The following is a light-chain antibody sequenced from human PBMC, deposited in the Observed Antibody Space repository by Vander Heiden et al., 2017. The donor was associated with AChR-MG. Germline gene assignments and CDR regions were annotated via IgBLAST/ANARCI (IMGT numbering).Light chain of an antibody. CDR2: VAS. CDR3: QQSDSTPWT. J-gene: IGKJ1*01. Sequence: DIQMTQSPSSLSASVGDTVTISCRASETVSTYLNWYQQKPGKAPKLLIFVASILQSGVPSRFSGSGSRTEFTLTISRLQPEDFAMYYCQQSDSTPWTFGQGTKVEIK. V-gene: IGKV1-39*01. CDR1: ETVSTY.